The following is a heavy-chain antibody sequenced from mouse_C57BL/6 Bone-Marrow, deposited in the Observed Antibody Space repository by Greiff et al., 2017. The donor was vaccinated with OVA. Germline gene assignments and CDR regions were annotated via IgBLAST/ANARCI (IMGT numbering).Heavy chain of an antibody. Sequence: EVQLQESGPGLVKPSQSLSLTCSVTGYSITSGYYWNWIRQFPGNKLEWMGYISYDGSNNYNPSLKNRISITRDTSKNQFFLKLNSVTTEDTATYDCARDVDGYSSWYFDVWGTGTTVTVSS. CDR3: ARDVDGYSSWYFDV. CDR1: GYSITSGYY. J-gene: IGHJ1*03. D-gene: IGHD2-3*01. V-gene: IGHV3-6*01. CDR2: ISYDGSN.